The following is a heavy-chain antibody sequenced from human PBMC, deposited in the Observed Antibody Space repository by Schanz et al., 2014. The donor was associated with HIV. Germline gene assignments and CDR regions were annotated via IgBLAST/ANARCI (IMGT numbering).Heavy chain of an antibody. D-gene: IGHD1-26*01. J-gene: IGHJ1*01. CDR1: GFTFSSYA. Sequence: VHLVESGGGLVQPGGSLRLSCAASGFTFSSYAMHWVRQAPGKGLEWVAVISYDGSNKYYADSVKGRFTISRDNSKNTLYLQMNSLRAEDTAVYYCARALPDEWEPAAYFQHWGQGTLVIVSS. CDR3: ARALPDEWEPAAYFQH. CDR2: ISYDGSNK. V-gene: IGHV3-30-3*01.